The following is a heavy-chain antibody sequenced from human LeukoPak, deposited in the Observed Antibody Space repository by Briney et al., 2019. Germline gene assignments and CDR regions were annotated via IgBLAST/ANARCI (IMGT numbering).Heavy chain of an antibody. Sequence: PSETLSLTCTVSGGSTSDYYWNWIRQPPGKGLEWIGYIYYRGTTNYNPSLNSRVTISLDTSKNQFSLKLSSVTAADTAVYYCARTGYSSSWYGYWGQGTLVTVSS. CDR1: GGSTSDYY. V-gene: IGHV4-59*12. D-gene: IGHD6-13*01. CDR2: IYYRGTT. CDR3: ARTGYSSSWYGY. J-gene: IGHJ4*02.